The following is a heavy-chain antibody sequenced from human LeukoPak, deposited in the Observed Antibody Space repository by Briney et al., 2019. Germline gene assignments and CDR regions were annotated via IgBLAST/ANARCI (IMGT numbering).Heavy chain of an antibody. Sequence: GGSLRLSCAASGFTFSSYGMHWVRQAPGKGLEWVAVIWYDGSNKYYADSVKGRFTNSRDNSKNTLYLQMNSLRAEDTAVYYCARDPLGYCSGGSCYPTYYYYGMDVWGQGTTVTVSS. D-gene: IGHD2-15*01. CDR3: ARDPLGYCSGGSCYPTYYYYGMDV. J-gene: IGHJ6*02. V-gene: IGHV3-33*01. CDR1: GFTFSSYG. CDR2: IWYDGSNK.